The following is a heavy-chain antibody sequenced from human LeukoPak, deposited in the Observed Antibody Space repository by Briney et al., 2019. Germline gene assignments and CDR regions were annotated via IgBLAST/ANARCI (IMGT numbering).Heavy chain of an antibody. V-gene: IGHV4-59*01. J-gene: IGHJ3*02. D-gene: IGHD3-22*01. CDR2: IYYSGST. Sequence: PSETLSLTCTVSGGSISSYYWSWIRQPPGKGLEWLGYIYYSGSTNYNPSLKSRVTISVDTSKNQFSLKLSSVTAADTAVYYCARDREDYYDSSGGSLAFDIWGQGTMVTVSS. CDR1: GGSISSYY. CDR3: ARDREDYYDSSGGSLAFDI.